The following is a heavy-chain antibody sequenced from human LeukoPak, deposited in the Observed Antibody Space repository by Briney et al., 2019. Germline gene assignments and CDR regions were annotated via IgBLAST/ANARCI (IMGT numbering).Heavy chain of an antibody. CDR3: ARSPAGANYYLDV. CDR1: GFTFSSYE. CDR2: ISSSGSTM. Sequence: GGSLRLSCAASGFTFSSYEMDWVRQAPGKGLEWVSYISSSGSTMYYADSVKGRFTISRDNAKNSLSLQMNSLRAEDAAVYYCARSPAGANYYLDVWGKGTTVTISS. V-gene: IGHV3-48*03. J-gene: IGHJ6*03. D-gene: IGHD1-14*01.